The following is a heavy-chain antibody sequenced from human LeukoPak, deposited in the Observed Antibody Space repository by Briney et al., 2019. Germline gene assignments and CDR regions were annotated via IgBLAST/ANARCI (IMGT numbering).Heavy chain of an antibody. CDR3: ARARMTTVTSGWFDP. J-gene: IGHJ5*02. CDR2: IYYSGST. D-gene: IGHD4-17*01. V-gene: IGHV4-59*01. CDR1: GGSISSYY. Sequence: SETLSLTCTVSGGSISSYYWSWTRQPPGKGLEWIGYIYYSGSTNYNPSLKSRVTISVDTSKNQFSLKLSSVTAADTAVYYCARARMTTVTSGWFDPWGQGTLVTVSS.